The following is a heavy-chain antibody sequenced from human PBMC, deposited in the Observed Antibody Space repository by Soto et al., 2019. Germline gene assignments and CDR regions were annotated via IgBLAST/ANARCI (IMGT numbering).Heavy chain of an antibody. J-gene: IGHJ6*02. CDR3: TTGIVVVIPSGMDV. Sequence: PGGSLRLSCAASGFSVRSSHMSWVRQAPGKGLEWVSIMYSGGDTYYAVSVKGRFTISRDDSKNTLYLQMNSLKAEDTAVYYCTTGIVVVIPSGMDVWGQGTTVTVSS. D-gene: IGHD3-22*01. V-gene: IGHV3-53*01. CDR1: GFSVRSSH. CDR2: MYSGGDT.